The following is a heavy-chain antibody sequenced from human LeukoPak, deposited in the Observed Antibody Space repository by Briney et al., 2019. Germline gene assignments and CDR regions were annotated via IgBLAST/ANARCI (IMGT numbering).Heavy chain of an antibody. J-gene: IGHJ4*02. CDR3: ASRRYGSGSHDY. V-gene: IGHV4-34*01. D-gene: IGHD3-10*01. Sequence: SETLSLTCAVYGGSFSGYYWSWIRQPPGKRLEWIGEINHSGSTNYNPSLKSRVTISVDTSKNQFSLKLSSVTAADTAVYYCASRRYGSGSHDYWGQGTLVTVSS. CDR1: GGSFSGYY. CDR2: INHSGST.